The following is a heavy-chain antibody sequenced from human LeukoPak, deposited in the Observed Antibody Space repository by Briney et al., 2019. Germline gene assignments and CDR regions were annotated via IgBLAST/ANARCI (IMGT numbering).Heavy chain of an antibody. V-gene: IGHV4-59*01. J-gene: IGHJ5*02. CDR1: GDSISSYY. Sequence: PSETLSLTCTVSGDSISSYYWSWIRQPPGKGLEWIGYIYSSGSTNYNPSLKSRVTISVDTSNNQFSLNLTSVTAADTAVYYCARRAMDSSGYFNWFDPWGQGTLVTVSS. D-gene: IGHD3-22*01. CDR3: ARRAMDSSGYFNWFDP. CDR2: IYSSGST.